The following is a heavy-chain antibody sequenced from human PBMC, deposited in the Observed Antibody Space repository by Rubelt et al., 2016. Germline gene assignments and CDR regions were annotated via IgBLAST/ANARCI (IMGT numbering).Heavy chain of an antibody. CDR3: AASAVSISAFDI. J-gene: IGHJ3*02. CDR1: GGSISSGGYY. V-gene: IGHV4-61*08. CDR2: IYYSGST. D-gene: IGHD2-21*01. Sequence: QMQLQESGPGLVKPSQTLSLTCTVSGGSISSGGYYWSWIRQPPGKGLEWIGYIYYSGSTNYNPSLKSRVTISVDTSKNQFSLKLSSVTAADTAVYYCAASAVSISAFDIWGQGTMVTVSS.